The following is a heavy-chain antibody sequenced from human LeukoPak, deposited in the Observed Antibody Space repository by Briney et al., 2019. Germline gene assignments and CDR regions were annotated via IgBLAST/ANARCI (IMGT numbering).Heavy chain of an antibody. CDR3: ANGGAVAGPNYWYFDL. V-gene: IGHV4-39*01. CDR1: GGSISSSSYY. Sequence: SETLSLTCTVSGGSISSSSYYWGWIRQPPGKGLEWIGSIYYSGSTYYNPSLKSRVTISVDTSKNQFSLKLSSVTAADTAVYYCANGGAVAGPNYWYFDLWGRGTLVTGSS. D-gene: IGHD6-19*01. J-gene: IGHJ2*01. CDR2: IYYSGST.